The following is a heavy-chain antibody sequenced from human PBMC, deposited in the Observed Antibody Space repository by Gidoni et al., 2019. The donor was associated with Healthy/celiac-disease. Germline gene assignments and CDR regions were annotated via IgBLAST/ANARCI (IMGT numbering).Heavy chain of an antibody. CDR3: ARVGGAYGWTGVVGYI. D-gene: IGHD3-10*01. CDR1: GYTFTTYG. Sequence: SVKVSCKASGYTFTTYGITWVRQAPGQGLEWMGWISVYNGNTNYAQKLQGRVTMTTDTSTSTAYMELRGLRSDDTAVYYCARVGGAYGWTGVVGYIWGQGTMVTVSS. J-gene: IGHJ3*02. CDR2: ISVYNGNT. V-gene: IGHV1-18*01.